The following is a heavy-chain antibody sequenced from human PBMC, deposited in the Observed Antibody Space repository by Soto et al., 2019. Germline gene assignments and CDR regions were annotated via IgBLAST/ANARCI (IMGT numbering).Heavy chain of an antibody. CDR2: IWYDGSNK. Sequence: QVQLVESGGGVVQTGGSLRLSCTTSGFTFNTYGMYWVRQAPGKGLEWVGIIWYDGSNKYYGDSVKGRFTISRDNSKNTLYLQMNSLRAEDTALYYCARGDCTGAYCYSWPFNYGVDVWGQGTTVTVSS. V-gene: IGHV3-33*08. CDR3: ARGDCTGAYCYSWPFNYGVDV. D-gene: IGHD2-15*01. J-gene: IGHJ6*02. CDR1: GFTFNTYG.